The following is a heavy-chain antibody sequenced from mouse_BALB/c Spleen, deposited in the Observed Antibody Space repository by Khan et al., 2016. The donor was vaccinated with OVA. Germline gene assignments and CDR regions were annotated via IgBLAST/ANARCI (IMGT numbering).Heavy chain of an antibody. V-gene: IGHV9-3*02. Sequence: QIQLVQSGPELKKPGETVKISCKASGYTFTNYGMNWVKQAPGKGLKWMGSINTYTGESKNAEEFKGRFAFSLETSASAAYLPINNLKNEDTATYFCTRFAGYYVSFFDYWGQGTTLTVSS. CDR3: TRFAGYYVSFFDY. CDR2: INTYTGES. D-gene: IGHD2-3*01. CDR1: GYTFTNYG. J-gene: IGHJ2*01.